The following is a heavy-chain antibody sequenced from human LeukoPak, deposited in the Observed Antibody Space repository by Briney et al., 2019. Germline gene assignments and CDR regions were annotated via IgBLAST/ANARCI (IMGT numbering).Heavy chain of an antibody. CDR2: ISAYNGNT. Sequence: ASVKVSCKASGYGFTSYGISWVRQAPGQGLEWMGWISAYNGNTNYAQNLQGRVTMTTDTSTSTAYLELRSLRSDDTAVYYCARGATVNNNWFDPWGQGTLVIVSS. D-gene: IGHD4-11*01. V-gene: IGHV1-18*04. CDR3: ARGATVNNNWFDP. J-gene: IGHJ5*02. CDR1: GYGFTSYG.